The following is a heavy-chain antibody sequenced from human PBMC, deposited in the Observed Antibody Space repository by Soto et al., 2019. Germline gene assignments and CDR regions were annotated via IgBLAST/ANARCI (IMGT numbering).Heavy chain of an antibody. CDR1: GFTFSSYA. D-gene: IGHD2-8*02. CDR3: AKDQSGGVDWFDP. J-gene: IGHJ5*02. V-gene: IGHV3-23*01. Sequence: PGGSLRLSCAASGFTFSSYAVSWVRQAPGKGLEWVSAISGSGDSTYYADSVKGQFTISRDNSKNTLYLQMNSLRAEDTAVYCCAKDQSGGVDWFDPWGQGTLVTVSS. CDR2: ISGSGDST.